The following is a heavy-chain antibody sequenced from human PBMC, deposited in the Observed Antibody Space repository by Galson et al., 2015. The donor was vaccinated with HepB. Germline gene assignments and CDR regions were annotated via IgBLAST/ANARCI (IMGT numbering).Heavy chain of an antibody. CDR2: INHSGST. D-gene: IGHD3-3*01. J-gene: IGHJ3*02. V-gene: IGHV4-34*01. CDR1: GGSFSGYY. CDR3: ARRLKYYYFWGGYQPDAFDI. Sequence: ETLSLTCAVYGGSFSGYYWSWIRQPPGKGLEWIGEINHSGSTNYNPSLKSRVTISVDTSKNQFSLKLSSVTAADTAVYYCARRLKYYYFWGGYQPDAFDIWGQGTMVTVSS.